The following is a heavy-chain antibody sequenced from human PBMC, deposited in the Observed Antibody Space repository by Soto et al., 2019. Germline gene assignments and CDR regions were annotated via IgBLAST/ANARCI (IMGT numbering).Heavy chain of an antibody. J-gene: IGHJ5*02. CDR2: TYYRSKWYN. V-gene: IGHV6-1*01. CDR1: GDSVSSNSAA. Sequence: SQTLSLTCAISGDSVSSNSAAWNWIRQSPSRGLEWLGRTYYRSKWYNDYAVSVKSRITINPDTSKNQFSLQLNSVTPEDTAVYYCARVGRSSSPTKNWFDPWGQGTLVTVSS. D-gene: IGHD6-6*01. CDR3: ARVGRSSSPTKNWFDP.